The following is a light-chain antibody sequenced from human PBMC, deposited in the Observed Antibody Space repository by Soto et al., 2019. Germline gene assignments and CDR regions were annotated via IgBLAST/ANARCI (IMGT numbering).Light chain of an antibody. CDR1: SSDVGGYNY. V-gene: IGLV2-8*01. Sequence: QSALTQPPSASGSPGQSLTISCTGTSSDVGGYNYVSWYQQHPGKAPKLMIYEVTKRPSGVPDRFSGSKSGNTASLTVSGLQAEDEAVYYCSSYAGSNQAVVFGXGTKVTVL. CDR3: SSYAGSNQAVV. CDR2: EVT. J-gene: IGLJ2*01.